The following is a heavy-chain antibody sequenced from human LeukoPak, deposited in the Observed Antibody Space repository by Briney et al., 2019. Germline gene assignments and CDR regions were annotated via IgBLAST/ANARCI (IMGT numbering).Heavy chain of an antibody. V-gene: IGHV1-69*13. J-gene: IGHJ5*02. CDR3: ARGGDFRSSPRLMVGFDP. D-gene: IGHD2-8*01. CDR2: IIPIFGTA. Sequence: ASVTVSCKASGGTFSSYAISWVRQAPGQGLEWMGGIIPIFGTANYAQKFQGRVTITADESTSTAYMELSSLRSEDTAVYYCARGGDFRSSPRLMVGFDPWGQGTLVTVSS. CDR1: GGTFSSYA.